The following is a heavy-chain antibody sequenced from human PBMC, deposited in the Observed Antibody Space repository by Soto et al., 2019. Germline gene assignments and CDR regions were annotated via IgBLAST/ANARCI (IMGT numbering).Heavy chain of an antibody. D-gene: IGHD3-16*01. Sequence: QVQLVQSGDEVKKPGASVKVSCKASGYIFVNYGIAWVRQAPGQGLEWMGWISPYTGNTHSATKVQGRLTMTTDTSTSTAYRDLGILTSDDTAVYYCVMVDNYVTPTPQDVWGQGTTVTVSS. V-gene: IGHV1-18*01. CDR1: GYIFVNYG. CDR3: VMVDNYVTPTPQDV. J-gene: IGHJ6*02. CDR2: ISPYTGNT.